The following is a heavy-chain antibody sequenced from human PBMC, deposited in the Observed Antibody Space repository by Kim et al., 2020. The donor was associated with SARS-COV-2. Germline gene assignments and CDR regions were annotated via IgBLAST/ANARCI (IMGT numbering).Heavy chain of an antibody. J-gene: IGHJ4*02. CDR3: ARELITMVRGVRDSLGY. CDR2: INPNSGGT. V-gene: IGHV1-2*02. D-gene: IGHD3-10*01. Sequence: ASVKVSCKASGYTFTGYYMHWVRQAPGQGLEWMGWINPNSGGTNYAQKFQGRVTMTRDTSISTAYMELSRLRSDDTAVYYCARELITMVRGVRDSLGYWGQGTLVTVSS. CDR1: GYTFTGYY.